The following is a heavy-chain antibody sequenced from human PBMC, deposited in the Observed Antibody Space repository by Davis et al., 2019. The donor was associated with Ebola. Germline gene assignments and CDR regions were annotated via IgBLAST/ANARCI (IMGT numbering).Heavy chain of an antibody. CDR3: ARDYYGSGSYYPPGY. V-gene: IGHV1-18*04. J-gene: IGHJ4*02. D-gene: IGHD3-10*01. Sequence: AASVKVSCKGSDYTFTSYGISWVRQAPGQGLEWMGWISVYNGDTNYAQKLQGRVTMTTDTSTSTAYMELRSLRSDDTAVYYCARDYYGSGSYYPPGYWGQGTLVTVSS. CDR1: DYTFTSYG. CDR2: ISVYNGDT.